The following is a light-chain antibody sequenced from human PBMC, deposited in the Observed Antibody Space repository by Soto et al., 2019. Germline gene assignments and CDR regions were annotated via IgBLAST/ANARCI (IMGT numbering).Light chain of an antibody. CDR2: DAS. Sequence: EIVLTQSPATLSLSPGERATLSCRASQSVSSYLAWYQQKPGQAPRLLIYDASNRDTCIPARFSGSGSGTDFTLTISSLEPEDFAVYYCQQRSNWPPRYTFGQGTKLEIK. CDR1: QSVSSY. J-gene: IGKJ2*01. CDR3: QQRSNWPPRYT. V-gene: IGKV3-11*01.